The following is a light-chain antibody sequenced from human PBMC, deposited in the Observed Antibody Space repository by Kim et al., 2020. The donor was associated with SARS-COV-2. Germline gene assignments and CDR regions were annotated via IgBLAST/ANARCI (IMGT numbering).Light chain of an antibody. CDR3: QQFNNLYT. CDR1: QDISSA. J-gene: IGKJ2*01. V-gene: IGKV1D-13*01. Sequence: GDRVTITCRASQDISSALAWYQQKPGKAPNLLIYDASTLESGVPSRFSGSGSGTDFTLTISSLQPEDFATYYCQQFNNLYTFGQGTKLEIK. CDR2: DAS.